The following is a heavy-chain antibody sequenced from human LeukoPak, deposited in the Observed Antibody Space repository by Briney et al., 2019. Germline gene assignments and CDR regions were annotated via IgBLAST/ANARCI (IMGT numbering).Heavy chain of an antibody. Sequence: GGSLRLSCAASGFTFDDYAMHWVRQAPGKGLEWVSGISWNSGNIGYADSVKGRSTISRDNAKNSLYLQMNSLRAEDMALYYCAKDIGADSGSYGYYFDYWGQGTLVTVSS. CDR2: ISWNSGNI. D-gene: IGHD1-26*01. CDR3: AKDIGADSGSYGYYFDY. V-gene: IGHV3-9*03. CDR1: GFTFDDYA. J-gene: IGHJ4*02.